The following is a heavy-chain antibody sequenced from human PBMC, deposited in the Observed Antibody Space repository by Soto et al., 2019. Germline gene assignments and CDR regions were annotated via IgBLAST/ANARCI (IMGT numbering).Heavy chain of an antibody. CDR3: ARDRRRYSLLYSFDY. CDR2: IYNIGST. D-gene: IGHD6-13*01. Sequence: TLSLTCTVSGGSITSYYWNWIRQPPGKGLEWIGYIYNIGSTNYNPSLKSRVTMSVDTSKNQFSLELSSVTAADTAVYYCARDRRRYSLLYSFDYWGQGTLVTVSS. V-gene: IGHV4-59*01. J-gene: IGHJ4*02. CDR1: GGSITSYY.